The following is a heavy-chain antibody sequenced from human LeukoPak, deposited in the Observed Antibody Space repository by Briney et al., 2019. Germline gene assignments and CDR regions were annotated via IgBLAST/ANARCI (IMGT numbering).Heavy chain of an antibody. CDR3: ARLKCISTTCPSRYVMDV. J-gene: IGHJ6*02. V-gene: IGHV4-59*01. D-gene: IGHD2-2*01. CDR2: IYYSGST. Sequence: PSETLSLTCSVSGGSISSYYWSWIRQPPGKGLEYIGYIYYSGSTNYNPSLKSRVTISVDTSKDQISLNLTSVTAADTAVYYCARLKCISTTCPSRYVMDVWGQGTTVTVSS. CDR1: GGSISSYY.